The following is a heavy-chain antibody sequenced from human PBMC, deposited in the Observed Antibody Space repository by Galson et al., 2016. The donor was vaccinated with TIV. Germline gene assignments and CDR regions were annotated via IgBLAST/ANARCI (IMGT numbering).Heavy chain of an antibody. Sequence: SLRLSCAASSIHFSSFAMRWVRQAPGRGLEWVAVISYDSSNTYYADSVKGRFTVSRDNSKNTLYLQLDSLRADDSAVYYCASPRHGGFLRFSMDVWGQGTTVIVS. CDR3: ASPRHGGFLRFSMDV. CDR1: SIHFSSFA. J-gene: IGHJ6*02. D-gene: IGHD3-3*01. V-gene: IGHV3-30*04. CDR2: ISYDSSNT.